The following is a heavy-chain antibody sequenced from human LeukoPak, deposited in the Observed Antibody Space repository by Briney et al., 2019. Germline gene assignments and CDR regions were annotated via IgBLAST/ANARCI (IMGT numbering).Heavy chain of an antibody. V-gene: IGHV3-23*01. CDR3: ARKDRNTNGAFDY. D-gene: IGHD2-8*01. CDR1: GFSLSDYT. CDR2: INGSGGRT. Sequence: QAGGSLRLSCAASGFSLSDYTMTWVRQAPGEGLEWVSDINGSGGRTYYSDSVKGRFTVSRDNSKSTLYVQMNSLRAEDTAVYYCARKDRNTNGAFDYWGQGTLVTVSS. J-gene: IGHJ4*02.